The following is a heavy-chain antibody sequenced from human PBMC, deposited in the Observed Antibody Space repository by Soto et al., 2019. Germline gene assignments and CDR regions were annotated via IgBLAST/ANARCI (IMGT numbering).Heavy chain of an antibody. CDR3: ARGGAHYYDSSGLYFDN. J-gene: IGHJ4*02. CDR2: INTYNGNT. Sequence: GASVKVSCKASGYTFIIYGISWVRQAPGQGLEWMGWINTYNGNTNYAQKLQGRVAMTTDTSTSTVYMELESLRSDDTAIYYCARGGAHYYDSSGLYFDNWGQGTLVTSPQ. V-gene: IGHV1-18*01. CDR1: GYTFIIYG. D-gene: IGHD3-22*01.